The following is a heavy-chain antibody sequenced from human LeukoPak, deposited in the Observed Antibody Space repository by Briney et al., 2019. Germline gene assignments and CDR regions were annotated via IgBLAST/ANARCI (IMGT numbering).Heavy chain of an antibody. CDR3: ARDRYGQVPYWFDP. Sequence: GGSPGPFLCGPWFHVQWKLQGLGRQAPGEGLEWAAGIYSGGSTFYAGSVKGRFTISRDNSKNTLYLQMNSLRAEDTAVYYCARDRYGQVPYWFDPWGQGTLVTVSS. CDR1: FHVQWKL. CDR2: IYSGGST. V-gene: IGHV3-53*01. D-gene: IGHD5-18*01. J-gene: IGHJ5*02.